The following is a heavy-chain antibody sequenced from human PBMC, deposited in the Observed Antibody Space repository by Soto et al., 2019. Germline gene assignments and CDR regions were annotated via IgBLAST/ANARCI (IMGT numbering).Heavy chain of an antibody. V-gene: IGHV5-51*01. CDR2: IFTRDSET. CDR3: ARGYFDSGHGYDL. Sequence: RGESLKISCKGPGHLFNNHWIGWVRQTPVKGLEWMGLIFTRDSETKTSPSFQGHVSFSVDNSITTVYLQWTSLKTTDTGIYFCARGYFDSGHGYDLWGQGTLVTVSS. J-gene: IGHJ5*02. CDR1: GHLFNNHW. D-gene: IGHD3-10*01.